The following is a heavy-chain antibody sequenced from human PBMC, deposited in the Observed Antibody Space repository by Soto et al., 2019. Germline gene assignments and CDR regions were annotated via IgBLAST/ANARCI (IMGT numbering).Heavy chain of an antibody. V-gene: IGHV3-23*01. CDR2: ISGHGGST. Sequence: GGSLRLSCAASGFSFSSYAMNWVRKAPGKGLEWVSGISGHGGSTYYADSVKGRSTISRDNSKNTMYMQMNSLRVEDTAVYYCVKSYRYSYGSDFWGQGTLVTVSS. CDR3: VKSYRYSYGSDF. J-gene: IGHJ4*02. D-gene: IGHD5-18*01. CDR1: GFSFSSYA.